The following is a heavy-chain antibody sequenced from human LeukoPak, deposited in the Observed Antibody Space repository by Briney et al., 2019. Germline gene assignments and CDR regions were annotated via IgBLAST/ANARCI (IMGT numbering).Heavy chain of an antibody. D-gene: IGHD3-22*01. J-gene: IGHJ4*02. CDR3: ARRPYYYDSSGLLVYFDY. V-gene: IGHV3-23*01. CDR2: ISGSGGST. CDR1: GFTFSSYA. Sequence: GGSLRLSCAASGFTFSSYAMSWVRQAPGKGLEWVSAISGSGGSTYYADSVKGRFTISRDNSKNTLYLQMNSLRAEDTAVYYCARRPYYYDSSGLLVYFDYWGQGTLVTVFS.